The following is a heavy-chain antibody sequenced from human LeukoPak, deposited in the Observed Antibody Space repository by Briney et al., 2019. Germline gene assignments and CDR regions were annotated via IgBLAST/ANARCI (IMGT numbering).Heavy chain of an antibody. D-gene: IGHD3-10*01. CDR1: GGSFSGYY. Sequence: SETLSLTCAVYGGSFSGYYWSWIRQPPGKGLEWIGEINYSGSTNYNPSLKSRVTISVDTSKNQFSLKLSSVTAADTAVYYCARGRTRNGSGSYYTRYYYYMDVWGKGTTVTVSS. CDR2: INYSGST. CDR3: ARGRTRNGSGSYYTRYYYYMDV. J-gene: IGHJ6*03. V-gene: IGHV4-34*01.